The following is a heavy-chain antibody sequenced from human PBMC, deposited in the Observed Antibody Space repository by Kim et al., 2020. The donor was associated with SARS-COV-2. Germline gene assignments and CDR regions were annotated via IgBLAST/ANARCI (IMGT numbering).Heavy chain of an antibody. D-gene: IGHD2-21*01. CDR1: GFTFSSYW. V-gene: IGHV3-74*01. J-gene: IGHJ6*02. Sequence: GGSLRLSCAASGFTFSSYWMHWVRQAPGKGLVWVSRINSDGSSTSYADSVKGRFTISRDNAKNTLYLQMNSLRAEDTAVYYCAYSPLGYYSYGMDVWGQGTTVTVSS. CDR3: AYSPLGYYSYGMDV. CDR2: INSDGSST.